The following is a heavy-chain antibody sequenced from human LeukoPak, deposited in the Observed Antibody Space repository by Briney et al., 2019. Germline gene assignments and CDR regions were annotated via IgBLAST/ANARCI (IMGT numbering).Heavy chain of an antibody. CDR3: AIFLSGSGSDYGMDV. D-gene: IGHD3-10*01. Sequence: SVKVSCKASGGTFSSYAISWVRQAPGQGLEWMGGIIPIFGTANYAQKFQGRVTITADESTSTAYMELSSLRSEDTDVYYCAIFLSGSGSDYGMDVWGQGTTVTVSS. CDR1: GGTFSSYA. CDR2: IIPIFGTA. J-gene: IGHJ6*02. V-gene: IGHV1-69*13.